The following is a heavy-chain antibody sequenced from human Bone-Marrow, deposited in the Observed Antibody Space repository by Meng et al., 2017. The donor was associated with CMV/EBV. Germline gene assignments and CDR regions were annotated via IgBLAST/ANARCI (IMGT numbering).Heavy chain of an antibody. CDR2: ISWNSGSI. V-gene: IGHV3-9*01. CDR1: GFTFDDYA. J-gene: IGHJ3*02. CDR3: ARGYCSSPSCYGFGAFDI. Sequence: SLKISCAASGFTFDDYAMHWVRQAPGKGLEWVSGISWNSGSIGYADSVKGRFTISRDNAKNSLYLQMNSLRAEDTAIYYCARGYCSSPSCYGFGAFDIWGQGTMVTVSS. D-gene: IGHD2-2*01.